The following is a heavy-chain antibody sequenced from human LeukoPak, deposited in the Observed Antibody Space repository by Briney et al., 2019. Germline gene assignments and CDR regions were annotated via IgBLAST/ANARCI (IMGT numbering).Heavy chain of an antibody. CDR2: IYYTGST. J-gene: IGHJ3*01. CDR3: ARPCSSGWRGAFDV. Sequence: SETLSLTCTVSGRSISSYYWSCIRQPPGKGLEWIGNIYYTGSTNYNPSLKSRVTISVDTSKNQFSLRLSSVTAADTAVYYCARPCSSGWRGAFDVWGQGTMVTVSS. V-gene: IGHV4-59*01. CDR1: GRSISSYY. D-gene: IGHD6-25*01.